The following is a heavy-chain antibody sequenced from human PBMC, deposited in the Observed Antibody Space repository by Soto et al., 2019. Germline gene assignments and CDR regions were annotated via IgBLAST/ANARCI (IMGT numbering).Heavy chain of an antibody. J-gene: IGHJ4*02. Sequence: PSETLSLTCTVSGDSISSPGYYWSWIRQHPGKGLEWIGFIYYSGTTFYNPSLKSRLTISIDTSKNQFTLKLRSVTAADTADYYCAREPWYLKGGNYFDYWGQGTLVTVSS. CDR3: AREPWYLKGGNYFDY. CDR2: IYYSGTT. CDR1: GDSISSPGYY. V-gene: IGHV4-31*03. D-gene: IGHD6-13*01.